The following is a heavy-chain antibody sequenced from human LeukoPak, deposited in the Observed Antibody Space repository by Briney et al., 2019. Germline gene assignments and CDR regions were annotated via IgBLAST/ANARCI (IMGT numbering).Heavy chain of an antibody. CDR1: GLTLSSSW. CDR3: ARDLAYSRLDY. V-gene: IGHV3-7*01. CDR2: INPDGNKK. Sequence: GGSLRLSCAVSGLTLSSSWMDWVRQAPGEGLEWVASINPDGNKKYSADSVKGRFTISRDNAENSLYLQMNSLRVEDTAFYYCARDLAYSRLDYWGQGMLVTVSS. J-gene: IGHJ4*02. D-gene: IGHD5-18*01.